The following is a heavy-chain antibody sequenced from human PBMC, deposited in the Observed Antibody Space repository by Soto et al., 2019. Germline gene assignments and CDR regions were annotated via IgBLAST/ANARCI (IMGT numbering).Heavy chain of an antibody. J-gene: IGHJ3*02. V-gene: IGHV3-30*18. D-gene: IGHD5-18*01. Sequence: QVQLVESGGGVVQPGRSLRLSCAASGFTFSSYGMHWVRQAPGKGLEWVAVISYDGSNKYYADSVKGRFTISRDNSKNTLYLQMNSLGAEDTAVYYCAKGASTRHTGAFDIWGQGTMVTVSS. CDR2: ISYDGSNK. CDR3: AKGASTRHTGAFDI. CDR1: GFTFSSYG.